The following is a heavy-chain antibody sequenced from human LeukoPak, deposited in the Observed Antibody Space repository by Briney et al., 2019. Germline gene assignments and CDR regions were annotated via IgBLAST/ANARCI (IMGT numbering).Heavy chain of an antibody. CDR1: GFTFSSYE. V-gene: IGHV3-48*03. CDR3: ARLDSSSWYIDY. Sequence: PGGSLRLSCAASGFTFSSYEVNWVRQTPGKGLEWVSYISSGGNTIYYTDSVKGRFTISRDNAKNSLYLQMDSLRAEDTAVYYCARLDSSSWYIDYWGQGTLVTVSS. D-gene: IGHD6-13*01. J-gene: IGHJ4*02. CDR2: ISSGGNTI.